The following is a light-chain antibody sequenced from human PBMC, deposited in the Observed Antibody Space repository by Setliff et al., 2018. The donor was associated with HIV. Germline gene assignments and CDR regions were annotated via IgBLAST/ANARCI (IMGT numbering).Light chain of an antibody. CDR2: DVS. CDR3: SSYTSSSTVL. V-gene: IGLV2-14*03. J-gene: IGLJ2*01. Sequence: ALTQPASVSGSPGQSITISCTGTSSDVGGYNYVSWYQQHPRKAPKLMIYDVSNRPSGVSNRFSGSKSGNTASLTISGLQAEDEADYYCSSYTSSSTVLFGGGTKVTVL. CDR1: SSDVGGYNY.